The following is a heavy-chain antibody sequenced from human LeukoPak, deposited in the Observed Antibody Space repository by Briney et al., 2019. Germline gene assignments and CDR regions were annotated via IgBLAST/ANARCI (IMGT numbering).Heavy chain of an antibody. J-gene: IGHJ4*02. D-gene: IGHD3-10*01. Sequence: SQTLSLTCAVSGDIVSSNSVAWNWIRQSPSRGLEWLGRTYYRSKWYNDYAVSVKSRITINPDTSKNQFSLQLNSVTPEDTAVYYCSRALRGSGEFDYWGQGTLVTVSS. CDR1: GDIVSSNSVA. V-gene: IGHV6-1*01. CDR3: SRALRGSGEFDY. CDR2: TYYRSKWYN.